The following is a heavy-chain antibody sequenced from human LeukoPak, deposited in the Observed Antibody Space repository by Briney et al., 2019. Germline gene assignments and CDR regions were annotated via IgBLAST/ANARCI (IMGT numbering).Heavy chain of an antibody. CDR1: GFTFSSYA. CDR2: ISSNGGST. Sequence: QPGGSLRLSCSASGFTFSSYAMHWVRQAPGKGLEYVSAISSNGGSTYYADSVKGRFTISRDNSKNTLYLQMSSLRAEATAVYYCVKGSLAAAGAFDYWGQGTLVTVSS. CDR3: VKGSLAAAGAFDY. J-gene: IGHJ4*02. V-gene: IGHV3-64D*06. D-gene: IGHD6-13*01.